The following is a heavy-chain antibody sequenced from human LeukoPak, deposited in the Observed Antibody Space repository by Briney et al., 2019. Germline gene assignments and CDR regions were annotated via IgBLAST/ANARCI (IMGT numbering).Heavy chain of an antibody. Sequence: GRSLRLSCAASGFTFSSYAMHWVRQAPGKGLEWVAVISYDGSNKYYADSVKGRFTISRDNSKNTLYLQMNSLRAEDTAVYCCARAVVVVAAGDYWGQGTLVTVSS. D-gene: IGHD2-15*01. CDR3: ARAVVVVAAGDY. J-gene: IGHJ4*02. CDR1: GFTFSSYA. V-gene: IGHV3-30-3*01. CDR2: ISYDGSNK.